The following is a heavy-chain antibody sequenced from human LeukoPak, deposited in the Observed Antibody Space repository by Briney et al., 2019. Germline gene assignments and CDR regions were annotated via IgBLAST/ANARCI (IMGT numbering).Heavy chain of an antibody. D-gene: IGHD3-22*01. CDR3: ARDYYDSSGLFAFDI. J-gene: IGHJ3*02. V-gene: IGHV4-59*12. CDR2: IYYSGST. Sequence: SETLSLTCTVSGGSISSYYWSWIRQPPGKGLEWIGYIYYSGSTNYNPSLKSRVTISVDTSKNQFSLKPSSVTAADTAVYYCARDYYDSSGLFAFDIWGQGTMVTVSS. CDR1: GGSISSYY.